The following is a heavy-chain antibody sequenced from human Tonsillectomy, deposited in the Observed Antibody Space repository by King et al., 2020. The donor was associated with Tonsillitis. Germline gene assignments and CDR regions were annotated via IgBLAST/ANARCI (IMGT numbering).Heavy chain of an antibody. CDR3: ARDAIKEAPALWFSGGVVDY. D-gene: IGHD3-16*01. CDR1: GFTFSDYY. V-gene: IGHV3-11*01. J-gene: IGHJ4*02. CDR2: ISSSGSTI. Sequence: QVQLVESGGGLVKPGGSLRLSCAASGFTFSDYYMSWIRQAPGKGLEWVSYISSSGSTIYYADSVKGRFTISRDNAKNSLYLQMNSLRAEDTAVYYCARDAIKEAPALWFSGGVVDYWGQGTLVTVSS.